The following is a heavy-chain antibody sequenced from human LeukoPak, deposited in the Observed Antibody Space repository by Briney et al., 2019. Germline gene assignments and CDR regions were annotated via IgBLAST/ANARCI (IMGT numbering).Heavy chain of an antibody. Sequence: GGSLRLSCAASGFTFSSYSMNWVRQAPGKGLEWVSSISGSSSYIYYADSVKGRFTISRDNAKNSLYLQMNSLRAEDTAVYYCARDGSSGSYYYFDYWGQGTLVTVSS. V-gene: IGHV3-21*01. CDR3: ARDGSSGSYYYFDY. J-gene: IGHJ4*02. CDR2: ISGSSSYI. D-gene: IGHD1-26*01. CDR1: GFTFSSYS.